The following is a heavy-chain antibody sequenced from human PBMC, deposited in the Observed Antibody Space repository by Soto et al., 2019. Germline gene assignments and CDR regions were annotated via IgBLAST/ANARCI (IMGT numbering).Heavy chain of an antibody. V-gene: IGHV3-23*01. CDR1: GFTFSSYA. J-gene: IGHJ6*02. Sequence: GGSLRLSCAASGFTFSSYAMTWVRQAPGKGLEWVSAISGSGGSTYYADSVKGRFTISRDNSKNTLYLQMNSLRAEDTALYYCAKGSDTAMGLLYYYYGMDVWGQGTTVTVSS. D-gene: IGHD5-18*01. CDR2: ISGSGGST. CDR3: AKGSDTAMGLLYYYYGMDV.